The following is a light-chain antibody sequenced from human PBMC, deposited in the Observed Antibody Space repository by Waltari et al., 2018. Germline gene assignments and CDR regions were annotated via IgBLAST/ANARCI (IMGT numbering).Light chain of an antibody. CDR1: NIGSKS. CDR3: QVWDTGSDQVV. Sequence: IICGGDNIGSKSVHWYHQKPGQAPVLVIYYDNDRPAGIPARFSGSNSGNTATLTIARVEAGDEADYFCQVWDTGSDQVVFGGGTKLSVL. CDR2: YDN. V-gene: IGLV3-21*04. J-gene: IGLJ2*01.